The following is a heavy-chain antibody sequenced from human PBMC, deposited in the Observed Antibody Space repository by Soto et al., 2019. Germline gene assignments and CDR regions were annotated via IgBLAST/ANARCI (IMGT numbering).Heavy chain of an antibody. CDR3: ARGQYSSTNDY. V-gene: IGHV3-21*01. CDR1: GFTFTAYT. J-gene: IGHJ4*02. D-gene: IGHD6-13*01. Sequence: EVQLVESGGGLVKPGGSLRLSCAASGFTFTAYTMNWVRQAPGKGLEWVSSITSSRNYIYYADSVKGRFNISRDNAKKSLYLQMNSLRAEDTAVYYCARGQYSSTNDYCGQGTLVTVSS. CDR2: ITSSRNYI.